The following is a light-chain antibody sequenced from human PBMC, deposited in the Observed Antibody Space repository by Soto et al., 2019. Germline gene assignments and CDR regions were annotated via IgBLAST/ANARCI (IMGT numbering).Light chain of an antibody. CDR3: QTWGTGILV. J-gene: IGLJ2*01. CDR2: LNSDGSH. Sequence: QSVLTQSPSASASLGASVKITCTLSSGHSSYAIAWHQQQPEQGPRYLMKLNSDGSHTKGDGIPDRCSGSSSGAARYLTFSSLQAEDEADYYCQTWGTGILVFGGGTKLTVL. CDR1: SGHSSYA. V-gene: IGLV4-69*01.